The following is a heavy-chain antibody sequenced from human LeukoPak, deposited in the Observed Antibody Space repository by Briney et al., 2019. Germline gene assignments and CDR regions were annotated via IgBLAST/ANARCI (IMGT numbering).Heavy chain of an antibody. CDR1: GFTFSDYY. Sequence: GGSLRLSCAASGFTFSDYYMSWIRQAPGKGLEWVSYISRSSSYTNYADSVKGRFTISRDNAKNSLYLQMNSLRAEDTAVYYCARDGLRYFDGDFDYWGQGTLVTVSS. V-gene: IGHV3-11*06. CDR2: ISRSSSYT. CDR3: ARDGLRYFDGDFDY. D-gene: IGHD3-9*01. J-gene: IGHJ4*02.